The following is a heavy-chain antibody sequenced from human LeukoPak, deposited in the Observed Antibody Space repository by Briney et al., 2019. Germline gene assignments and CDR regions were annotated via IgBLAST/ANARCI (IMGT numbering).Heavy chain of an antibody. CDR1: GYTFTGYY. Sequence: ASVKVSCKASGYTFTGYYMHWVRQAPGQGLEWMGWINPNSGGTNYAQKFQGRVTMTRDTSISTAYMELSRLRSDDTAVYYCAALTTVTTVPGAFDIWGQGTMVTVSS. CDR3: AALTTVTTVPGAFDI. CDR2: INPNSGGT. J-gene: IGHJ3*02. D-gene: IGHD4-17*01. V-gene: IGHV1-2*02.